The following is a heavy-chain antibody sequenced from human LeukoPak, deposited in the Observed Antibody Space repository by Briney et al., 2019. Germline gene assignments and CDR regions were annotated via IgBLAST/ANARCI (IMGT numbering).Heavy chain of an antibody. Sequence: GASVKVSCKASGYTFTGYYMHWVRQAPGQGLEWMGWINPSGGSTSYAQKFQGRVTMTRDTSTSTVYMELSSLRSEDTAVYYCARANYYGSGSYVFYYGMDVWGQGTTVTVSS. J-gene: IGHJ6*02. CDR2: INPSGGST. CDR1: GYTFTGYY. V-gene: IGHV1-46*01. CDR3: ARANYYGSGSYVFYYGMDV. D-gene: IGHD3-10*01.